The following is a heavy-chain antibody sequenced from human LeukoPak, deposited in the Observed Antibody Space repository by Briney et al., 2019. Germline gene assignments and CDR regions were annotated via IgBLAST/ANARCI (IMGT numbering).Heavy chain of an antibody. CDR1: GFTSSSYA. V-gene: IGHV3-23*01. D-gene: IGHD3-16*01. CDR3: ASPPYYDYVWGSFVDY. CDR2: ISGSGGST. Sequence: PGGSLRLSCAASGFTSSSYAVSWVRQAPGKGLEWVSAISGSGGSTYYADSVKGRFTISRDNSKNTLYLQMNGLRAEDTAVYYCASPPYYDYVWGSFVDYWGQGTLVTVSS. J-gene: IGHJ4*02.